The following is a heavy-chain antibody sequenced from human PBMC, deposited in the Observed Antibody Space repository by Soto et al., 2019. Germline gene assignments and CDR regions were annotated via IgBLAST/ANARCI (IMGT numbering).Heavy chain of an antibody. CDR2: ISYGGSNK. CDR3: ANSPSLLWFGEPPLTNYFDY. Sequence: PGGSLRLSCAASGFTFSSYGMHWVRQAPGKGLEWVAVISYGGSNKYYADSVKGRFTISRDNSKNTLYLQMNSLRAEDTAVYYCANSPSLLWFGEPPLTNYFDYWGQGTLVTVSS. V-gene: IGHV3-30*18. J-gene: IGHJ4*02. CDR1: GFTFSSYG. D-gene: IGHD3-10*01.